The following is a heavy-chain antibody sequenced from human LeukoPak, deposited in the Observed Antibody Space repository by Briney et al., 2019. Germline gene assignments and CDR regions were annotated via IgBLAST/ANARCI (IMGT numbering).Heavy chain of an antibody. CDR2: INHSGST. J-gene: IGHJ3*02. V-gene: IGHV4-34*01. CDR1: GGSFSGYY. CDR3: ARVGGMTTINNAAFDI. D-gene: IGHD4-4*01. Sequence: SETLSLTCAVYGGSFSGYYWSWIRQPPGKGLEWIGEINHSGSTNYNPSLKSRVTISVDKSKKQFSLKLISVTAADTAIYYCARVGGMTTINNAAFDIWGQGTMVTVSS.